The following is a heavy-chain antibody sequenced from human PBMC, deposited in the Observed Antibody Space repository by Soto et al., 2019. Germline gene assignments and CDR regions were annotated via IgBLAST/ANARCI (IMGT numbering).Heavy chain of an antibody. CDR3: ARENWYYDYVWGSYRYRHGWFDP. V-gene: IGHV3-48*03. D-gene: IGHD3-16*02. Sequence: PGGSLRLSCAASGFTFSSYEMNWVRQAPGKGLEWVSYISSSGSTIYYADSVKGRFTISRDNAKNSLYLQMNSLRAEDTAVYYCARENWYYDYVWGSYRYRHGWFDPWGQGTLVTVSS. J-gene: IGHJ5*02. CDR1: GFTFSSYE. CDR2: ISSSGSTI.